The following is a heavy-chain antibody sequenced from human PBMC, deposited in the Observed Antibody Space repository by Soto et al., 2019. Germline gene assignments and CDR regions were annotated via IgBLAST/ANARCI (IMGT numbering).Heavy chain of an antibody. Sequence: SETLSLTCXVSGGSISSGGYYWSWIRQHPGKGLEWIGYIYYSGSTYYNPSLKSRVTISVDTSKNQFSLKLSSVTAADTAVYYCASLSYAPYYFDYWGQGTLVTVSS. CDR1: GGSISSGGYY. V-gene: IGHV4-31*03. CDR2: IYYSGST. CDR3: ASLSYAPYYFDY. D-gene: IGHD2-2*01. J-gene: IGHJ4*02.